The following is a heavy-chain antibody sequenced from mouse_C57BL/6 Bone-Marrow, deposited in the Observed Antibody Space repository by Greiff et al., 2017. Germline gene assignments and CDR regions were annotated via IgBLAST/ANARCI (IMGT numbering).Heavy chain of an antibody. CDR1: GFTFTDYY. Sequence: EVQGVESGGGLVQPGGSLSLSCAASGFTFTDYYMSWVRQPPGKALEWLGFIRNKANGYTTEYSASVKGRFTISRDNSQSILYLQMNALRAEDSATYYCARSPIQLVPWYFDVWGTGTTVTVSS. CDR3: ARSPIQLVPWYFDV. J-gene: IGHJ1*03. CDR2: IRNKANGYTT. D-gene: IGHD4-1*02. V-gene: IGHV7-3*01.